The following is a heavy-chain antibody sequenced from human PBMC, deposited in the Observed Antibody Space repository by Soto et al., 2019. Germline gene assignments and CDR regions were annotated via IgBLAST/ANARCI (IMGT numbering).Heavy chain of an antibody. CDR2: IHYNGNT. J-gene: IGHJ4*02. Sequence: QVQLQVSAPGLVKPSETLSLTCTVSGDSISAYSWSWVRQPPGKGLEWIGNIHYNGNTKYNPSLKGRVAVSVDASKNRFSLKLISVTAADTAKYFCAREGNLGRWLQPLDFWGQGTLVTVSS. V-gene: IGHV4-59*01. CDR1: GDSISAYS. CDR3: AREGNLGRWLQPLDF. D-gene: IGHD5-12*01.